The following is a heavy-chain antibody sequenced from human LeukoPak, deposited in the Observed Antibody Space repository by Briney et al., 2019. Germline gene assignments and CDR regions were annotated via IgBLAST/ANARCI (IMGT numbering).Heavy chain of an antibody. J-gene: IGHJ5*02. V-gene: IGHV3-48*04. Sequence: GGSLRLSCAASGFTFSSYSMNWVRQAPGKGLEWVSYISSSSSTIYYADSVKGRFTISRDNAKNSLYLQMNSPRAEDTAVYYCARDRSGGDYVGDWFDPWGQGTLVTVSS. CDR1: GFTFSSYS. CDR3: ARDRSGGDYVGDWFDP. CDR2: ISSSSSTI. D-gene: IGHD4-17*01.